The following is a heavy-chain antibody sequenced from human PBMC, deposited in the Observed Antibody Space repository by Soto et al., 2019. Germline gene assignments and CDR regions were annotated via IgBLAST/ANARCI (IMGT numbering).Heavy chain of an antibody. CDR2: ISTSGGST. V-gene: IGHV3-23*01. Sequence: VGSLRLSCTGSGFTFSSYAMSWVRQTPGKGLEWVSVISTSGGSTYYVDSVKGRFTISRDNSKNTLYLQMNSLRAEDTAVYYCAKGLSIQLWPSFDYWGQGTLVTVSS. J-gene: IGHJ4*02. CDR3: AKGLSIQLWPSFDY. D-gene: IGHD5-18*01. CDR1: GFTFSSYA.